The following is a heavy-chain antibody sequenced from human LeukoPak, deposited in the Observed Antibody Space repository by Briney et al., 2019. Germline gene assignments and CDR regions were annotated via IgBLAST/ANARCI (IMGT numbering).Heavy chain of an antibody. CDR3: AKGSVVVIATNYFDY. D-gene: IGHD2-15*01. CDR2: ISGSGTNT. J-gene: IGHJ4*02. Sequence: GGSLRLSCAASGFTFSSYAMSWVRQAPGKGLEWVSTISGSGTNTYYADSVKGRFTISRDNSKNTLYLQMNSLRAEDTAVYYCAKGSVVVIATNYFDYWGQGTLVTVSS. V-gene: IGHV3-23*01. CDR1: GFTFSSYA.